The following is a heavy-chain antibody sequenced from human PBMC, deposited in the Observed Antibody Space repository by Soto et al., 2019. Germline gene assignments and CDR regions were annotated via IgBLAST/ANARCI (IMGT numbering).Heavy chain of an antibody. Sequence: GGSLRLSCAASGFTFSDYYMSWIRQAPGKGLEWVSYISSSGSTIYYADSVKGRFTISRDNAKNSLYLQMNSLRAEDTAVYYCARERIVLDYYYYYMDVWGKGTTVTVSS. CDR3: ARERIVLDYYYYYMDV. V-gene: IGHV3-11*01. D-gene: IGHD6-6*01. CDR2: ISSSGSTI. CDR1: GFTFSDYY. J-gene: IGHJ6*03.